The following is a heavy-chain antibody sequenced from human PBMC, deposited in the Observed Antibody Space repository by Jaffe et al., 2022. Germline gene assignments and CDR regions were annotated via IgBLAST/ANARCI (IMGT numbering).Heavy chain of an antibody. CDR1: GGSINSDSYY. J-gene: IGHJ4*02. Sequence: QVQLQESGPGLVKPSQTLSLTCTVSGGSINSDSYYWSWIRQPAGKGLEWIGRIYTSGRTDFNPSLKSRVTMSVDTSKNQFSLELSSVTAADTAIYYCARACSGGSCPSVWGQGTLVTVSS. V-gene: IGHV4-61*02. CDR3: ARACSGGSCPSV. CDR2: IYTSGRT. D-gene: IGHD2-15*01.